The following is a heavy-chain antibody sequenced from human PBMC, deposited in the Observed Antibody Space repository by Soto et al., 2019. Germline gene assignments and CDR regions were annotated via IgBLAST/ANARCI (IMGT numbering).Heavy chain of an antibody. D-gene: IGHD6-19*01. CDR3: AKVGSGRYYFDY. CDR1: GFTFSNYP. J-gene: IGHJ4*02. CDR2: MSGSGAST. V-gene: IGHV3-23*01. Sequence: PGGSLRLSCAASGFTFSNYPMSWVRQAPGKGLEWVSGMSGSGASTYYADSVKGRFTISRDNSKNTLYLQMNSLRGEDTAIYYCAKVGSGRYYFDYWGPGTLVTVSS.